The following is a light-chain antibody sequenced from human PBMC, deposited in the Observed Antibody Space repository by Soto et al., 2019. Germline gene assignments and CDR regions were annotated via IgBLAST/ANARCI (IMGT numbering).Light chain of an antibody. CDR3: QQLNSYPKT. CDR2: AAS. V-gene: IGKV1-9*01. CDR1: QGISSY. Sequence: DIQLTQSPSFLSASVGDRVTITCRASQGISSYLAWYQQKPGKAPKLLIYAASTLQSGVPSRFSGSGSGTEFALTIGSLHPEDFATYYCQQLNSYPKTFGQGTKLEIK. J-gene: IGKJ2*01.